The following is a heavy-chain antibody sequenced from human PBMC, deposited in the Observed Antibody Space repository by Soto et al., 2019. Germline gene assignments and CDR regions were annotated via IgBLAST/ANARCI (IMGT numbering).Heavy chain of an antibody. J-gene: IGHJ4*02. Sequence: DVQLVEPGGGLIQPGGSLRLSCAASGFIVSSSYMSWVRQAPGKGLEWVSVIYSDGRTYYADSVKGRFTISRDNSKNTLYLQMNSLSAEDTAVYYCARCSGWYGQCYFDCWGQGTLVTVSS. CDR1: GFIVSSSY. D-gene: IGHD6-13*01. V-gene: IGHV3-53*01. CDR2: IYSDGRT. CDR3: ARCSGWYGQCYFDC.